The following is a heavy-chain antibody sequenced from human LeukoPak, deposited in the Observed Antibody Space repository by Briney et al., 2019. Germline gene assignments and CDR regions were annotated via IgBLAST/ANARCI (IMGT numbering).Heavy chain of an antibody. CDR3: ARQGGSYRAY. CDR1: GGSINSYY. V-gene: IGHV4-59*01. Sequence: SETLSLTCTVSGGSINSYYGSWIRQPPGKGLEWIGYIYYSGRTNYSPSLKSRVTISVDTSKNQFSLKLSSVTAADTAVYYCARQGGSYRAYWGQGTLVTVSS. J-gene: IGHJ4*02. CDR2: IYYSGRT. D-gene: IGHD3-16*02.